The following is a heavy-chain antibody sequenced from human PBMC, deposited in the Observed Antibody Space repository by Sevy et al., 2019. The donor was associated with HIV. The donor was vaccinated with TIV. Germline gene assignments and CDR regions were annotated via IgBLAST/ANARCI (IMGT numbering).Heavy chain of an antibody. CDR1: GFTFSSYG. CDR2: IRYDGSNK. V-gene: IGHV3-30*02. J-gene: IGHJ4*02. D-gene: IGHD6-13*01. CDR3: AKDHNRQLVKYYFDY. Sequence: GGSLRLSCAASGFTFSSYGMHWVRQAPGKWLEWVAFIRYDGSNKYYADSVKGRFTISRDNSKNTLYLQMNSLRAEDTAVYYCAKDHNRQLVKYYFDYWGQGTLVTVSS.